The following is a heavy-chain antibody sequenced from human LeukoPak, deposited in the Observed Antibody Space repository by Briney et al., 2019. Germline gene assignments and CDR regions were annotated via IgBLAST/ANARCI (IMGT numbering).Heavy chain of an antibody. V-gene: IGHV3-7*01. CDR1: GFTFSSYW. CDR2: IKQDGSEK. Sequence: PGGSLRLSCAASGFTFSSYWMSWVRQAPGKGLEWVANIKQDGSEKYYVDSVKGRFTISRDNAKNSLYLQMNSLRAEDTAVYYCALTYGSGSYWDYFDYWGQGTLVTVSS. CDR3: ALTYGSGSYWDYFDY. D-gene: IGHD3-10*01. J-gene: IGHJ4*02.